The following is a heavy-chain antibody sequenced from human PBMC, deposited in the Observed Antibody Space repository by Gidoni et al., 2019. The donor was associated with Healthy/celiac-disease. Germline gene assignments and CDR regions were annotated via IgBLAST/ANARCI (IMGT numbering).Heavy chain of an antibody. CDR1: GYTLTELS. Sequence: QVQLVQSGAEVKKPGASVKVSCKVSGYTLTELSMHWVRQAPGNGLEWMGGFDPEDGETIYAQKFQGRVTMTEDTSTDTAYMELSSLRSEDTAVYYCATPGGFPPNYDFWSGPKVSFDYWGQGTLVTVSS. J-gene: IGHJ4*02. V-gene: IGHV1-24*01. CDR2: FDPEDGET. CDR3: ATPGGFPPNYDFWSGPKVSFDY. D-gene: IGHD3-3*01.